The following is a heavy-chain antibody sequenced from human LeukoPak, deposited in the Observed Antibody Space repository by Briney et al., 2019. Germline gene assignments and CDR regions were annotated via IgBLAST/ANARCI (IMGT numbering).Heavy chain of an antibody. Sequence: PSQTLSLTCTVSGGSISSGSYYWSWIRQPAGKGLEWIGRIYTSGSTNYNPFLKSRVTISVDTSKNQFSLKLSSVTAEDTAVYYCARWTPRYCSGGSCYLRSAFDIWGQGTMVTVSS. D-gene: IGHD2-15*01. CDR1: GGSISSGSYY. V-gene: IGHV4-61*02. CDR2: IYTSGST. J-gene: IGHJ3*02. CDR3: ARWTPRYCSGGSCYLRSAFDI.